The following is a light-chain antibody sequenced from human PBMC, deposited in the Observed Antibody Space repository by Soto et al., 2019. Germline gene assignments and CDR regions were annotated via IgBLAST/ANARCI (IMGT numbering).Light chain of an antibody. CDR1: QSLLNSDDGATY. J-gene: IGKJ1*01. CDR2: ALS. V-gene: IGKV2-40*01. CDR3: MQHISLPGT. Sequence: DIVMTQTPLSLSVTPGEPASISCRSSQSLLNSDDGATYVDWFLQKPGQSPHLLIYALSYRASGVPDRFSGSGSDTEFTLTISRVEADDVGVYYCMQHISLPGTFGQGTRVDIK.